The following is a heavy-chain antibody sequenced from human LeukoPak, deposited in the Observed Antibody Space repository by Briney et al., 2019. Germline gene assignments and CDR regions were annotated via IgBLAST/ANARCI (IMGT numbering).Heavy chain of an antibody. J-gene: IGHJ4*02. CDR3: TKDPDDYGDYYFDY. CDR1: GFTFSSYG. D-gene: IGHD4-17*01. CDR2: ISYDGSNK. Sequence: GSLRLSCAASGFTFSSYGMHWVRQAPGKGLEWVAVISYDGSNKYYADSVKGRFTISRDNSKNTLYLQMNSLRAEDTAVYYCTKDPDDYGDYYFDYWGQGILVTVSS. V-gene: IGHV3-30*18.